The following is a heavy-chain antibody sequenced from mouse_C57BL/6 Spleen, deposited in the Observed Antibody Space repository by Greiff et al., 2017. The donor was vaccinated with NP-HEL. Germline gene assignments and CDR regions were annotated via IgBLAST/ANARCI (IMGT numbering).Heavy chain of an antibody. Sequence: VKVVESGPGLVQPSQSLSITCTVSGFSLTSYGVHWVRQSPGKGLEWLGVIWSGGSTDYNAAFISRLSISKDNSKSQVFFKMNSLQADDTAIYYCAIANWAYAMDYWGQGTSVTVSS. CDR1: GFSLTSYG. V-gene: IGHV2-2*01. J-gene: IGHJ4*01. CDR2: IWSGGST. CDR3: AIANWAYAMDY. D-gene: IGHD4-1*01.